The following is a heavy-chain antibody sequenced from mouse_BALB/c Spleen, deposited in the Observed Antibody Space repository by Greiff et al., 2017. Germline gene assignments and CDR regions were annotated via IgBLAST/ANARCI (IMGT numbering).Heavy chain of an antibody. J-gene: IGHJ3*01. CDR3: TRDGYLAWFAY. CDR1: GYTFTSYW. D-gene: IGHD2-3*01. CDR2: IYPSDSYT. Sequence: VQLLQPGAELVRPGASVKLSCKASGYTFTSYWINWVKQRPGQGLEWIGNIYPSDSYTNYNQKFKDKATLTVDKSSSTAYMQLSSPTSEDSAVYYCTRDGYLAWFAYWGQGTLVTVSA. V-gene: IGHV1-69*02.